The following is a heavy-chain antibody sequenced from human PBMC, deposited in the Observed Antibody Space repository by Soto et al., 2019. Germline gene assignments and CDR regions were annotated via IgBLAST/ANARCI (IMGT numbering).Heavy chain of an antibody. D-gene: IGHD3-10*01. V-gene: IGHV1-69*06. J-gene: IGHJ3*01. CDR2: TGPCFDTS. CDR1: GGTFNGYG. Sequence: QGQLVQSGAVVKKPGSAVEVSCKASGGTFNGYGISWVRQAPGQGLEWMGGTGPCFDTSKYAPRFQGRVTITADKSTSTAYMELSSVRSEDTAIYFCARGVSNSGAYYTGPSAYDLWGQGTLVIVSS. CDR3: ARGVSNSGAYYTGPSAYDL.